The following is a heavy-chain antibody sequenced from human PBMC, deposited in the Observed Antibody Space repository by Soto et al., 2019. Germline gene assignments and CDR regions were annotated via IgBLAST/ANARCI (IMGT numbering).Heavy chain of an antibody. J-gene: IGHJ4*02. CDR1: GYTFTSYA. D-gene: IGHD3-22*01. V-gene: IGHV1-3*05. CDR2: INAGNGNT. CDR3: ATSSGDYVIDDC. Sequence: QVQLVQSGAEEKKPGASVKVSCKASGYTFTSYAMHWVRQAPGQRLEWMGWINAGNGNTTYSKKFQGRVTITRDTSATIAYMALSFLISKDMAVYYWATSSGDYVIDDCCGQGALFTVSS.